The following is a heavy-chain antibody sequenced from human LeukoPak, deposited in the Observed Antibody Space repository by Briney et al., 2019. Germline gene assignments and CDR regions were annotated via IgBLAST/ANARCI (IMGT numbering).Heavy chain of an antibody. Sequence: GASVKVSCKASGYTFTGYYMHWVRQAPGQGLEWMGWINPNSGGTNYAQKFQGRVTMTRDTSISTAYMELSRLRSDDTAVYYCATLTGELPPNDDAFDIWGQGTMVTVSS. D-gene: IGHD7-27*01. CDR2: INPNSGGT. CDR3: ATLTGELPPNDDAFDI. CDR1: GYTFTGYY. J-gene: IGHJ3*02. V-gene: IGHV1-2*02.